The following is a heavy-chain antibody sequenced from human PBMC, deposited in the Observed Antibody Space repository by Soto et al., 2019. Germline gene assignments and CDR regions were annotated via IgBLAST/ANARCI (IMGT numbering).Heavy chain of an antibody. CDR1: GGSISSYY. D-gene: IGHD6-13*01. CDR3: GRANWQQLPNF. V-gene: IGHV4-59*01. J-gene: IGHJ4*02. Sequence: QVHLQESGPGLVKPSETLSLTCTVSGGSISSYYWNWIRQPPGKGLECIGYIHYSGSTNYNPSLKSRVTISVDTSKNQSYLKLNSVTAADTAVYYCGRANWQQLPNFWGQGTLVTVSS. CDR2: IHYSGST.